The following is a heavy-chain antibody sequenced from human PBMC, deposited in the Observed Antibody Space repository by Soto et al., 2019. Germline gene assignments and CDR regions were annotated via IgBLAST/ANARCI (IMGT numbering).Heavy chain of an antibody. Sequence: QITLKESGPTLVKPTQTLSLTCTFSGFSLSASEVGVGWIRQPPGKALEWLALIYGDDEKLYTPSLKRRLTIRKDTAKYQVVLTMTRMDPEDTATYYCAQSKWELLRAFEVWGQGIKVTVSS. CDR2: IYGDDEK. J-gene: IGHJ3*01. V-gene: IGHV2-5*02. CDR3: AQSKWELLRAFEV. D-gene: IGHD1-26*01. CDR1: GFSLSASEVG.